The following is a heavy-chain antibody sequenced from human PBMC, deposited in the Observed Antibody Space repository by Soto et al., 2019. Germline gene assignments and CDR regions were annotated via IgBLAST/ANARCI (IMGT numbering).Heavy chain of an antibody. CDR3: EKDKWLDSGADWYFDL. CDR1: GFTFSSYA. D-gene: IGHD3-22*01. V-gene: IGHV3-23*01. CDR2: ISGSGGST. J-gene: IGHJ2*01. Sequence: EVQLLESGGGLVQPGGSLRLSCAASGFTFSSYAMSWVRQAPGKGLEWVSAISGSGGSTYYADSVKGRFTISRDNSKNTLYLQMNSLRAEDTAVYYCEKDKWLDSGADWYFDLWGRGTMVTDSS.